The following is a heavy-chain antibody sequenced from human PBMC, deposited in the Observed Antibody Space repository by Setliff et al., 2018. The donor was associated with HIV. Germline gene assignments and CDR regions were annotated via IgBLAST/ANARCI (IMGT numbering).Heavy chain of an antibody. CDR1: GGSISSYY. CDR3: ARDRSSGWSKDWFDT. Sequence: ETLSLTCTVSGGSISSYYWSWIRQPAGKGLEWIGHIYTSGSTNYNPSLKSRVTMSVDTSKNQFSLRLTSVTAADTAMYHCARDRSSGWSKDWFDTWGQGILVTVSS. CDR2: IYTSGST. D-gene: IGHD6-19*01. V-gene: IGHV4-4*07. J-gene: IGHJ5*02.